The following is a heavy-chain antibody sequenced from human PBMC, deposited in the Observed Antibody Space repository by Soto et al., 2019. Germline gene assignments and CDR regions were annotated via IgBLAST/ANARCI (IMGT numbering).Heavy chain of an antibody. Sequence: GESLKISCKGSGYSFAGYWITWMRQKPGKGLEWMGRIDPSDSQTYYSPSFRGHVTISVTKSITTVFLQWSSLRASDTAMYYCARQIYDSDTGPNFQYYFDSWGQGTLVTVS. CDR1: GYSFAGYW. CDR2: IDPSDSQT. CDR3: ARQIYDSDTGPNFQYYFDS. V-gene: IGHV5-10-1*01. J-gene: IGHJ4*02. D-gene: IGHD3-22*01.